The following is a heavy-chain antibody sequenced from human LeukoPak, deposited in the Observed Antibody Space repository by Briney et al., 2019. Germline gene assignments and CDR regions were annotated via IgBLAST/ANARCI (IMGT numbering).Heavy chain of an antibody. CDR3: TRCIGPSGCDY. D-gene: IGHD6-19*01. CDR2: IYSGGST. J-gene: IGHJ4*02. CDR1: GFTFSSHS. Sequence: PGGSLRLSCAATGFTFSSHSMNWVRQAPGKGLEWVSVIYSGGSTYYADSVKGRFTISRDNSKNTLYLQMNSLRAEDTAVYYCTRCIGPSGCDYWGQGTLVTVSS. V-gene: IGHV3-53*01.